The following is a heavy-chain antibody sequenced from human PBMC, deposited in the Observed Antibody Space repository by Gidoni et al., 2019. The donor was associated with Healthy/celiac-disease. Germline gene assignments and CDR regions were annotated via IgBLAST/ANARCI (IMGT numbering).Heavy chain of an antibody. D-gene: IGHD6-6*01. CDR3: AREEREYSSSSRLRGGYYFDY. J-gene: IGHJ4*02. CDR2: IYYSGST. CDR1: GGSISSSRYY. Sequence: QLQLQESGPGLVKPSETLSLTCTVSGGSISSSRYYWGWIRQPPGKGLEWIGSIYYSGSTYYNPSLKSRVTISVDTSKNQFSLKLSSVTAADTAVYYCAREEREYSSSSRLRGGYYFDYWGQGTLVTVSS. V-gene: IGHV4-39*07.